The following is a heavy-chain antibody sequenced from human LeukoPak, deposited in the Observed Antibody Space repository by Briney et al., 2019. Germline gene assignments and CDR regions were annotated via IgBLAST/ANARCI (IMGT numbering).Heavy chain of an antibody. D-gene: IGHD3-9*01. V-gene: IGHV3-30-3*01. J-gene: IGHJ4*02. CDR2: MSSDGSKK. CDR3: ARDPYYDILTGYYPFDY. Sequence: GGSLRLSCAASGFTFSSYAMHWVRQTPGKGLEWVAVMSSDGSKKYYADSVKGRFTISRDNSKNTLYLQMNSLRAEDTAVYYCARDPYYDILTGYYPFDYWGQGTLVTVSS. CDR1: GFTFSSYA.